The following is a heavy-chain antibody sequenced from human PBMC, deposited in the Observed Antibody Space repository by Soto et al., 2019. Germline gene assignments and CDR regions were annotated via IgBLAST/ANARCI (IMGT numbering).Heavy chain of an antibody. J-gene: IGHJ4*02. CDR1: GFTFDDYG. V-gene: IGHV3-20*04. Sequence: PGGSLRLSCAASGFTFDDYGMSWVRQAPGKGLEWGSGINWNGGSTGYADSVKGRFTISRDNAKNSLYLQMNSLRAEDTALYYCEREAGHHFVGDPFFDYWGQGTLVTVSS. CDR2: INWNGGST. D-gene: IGHD1-26*01. CDR3: EREAGHHFVGDPFFDY.